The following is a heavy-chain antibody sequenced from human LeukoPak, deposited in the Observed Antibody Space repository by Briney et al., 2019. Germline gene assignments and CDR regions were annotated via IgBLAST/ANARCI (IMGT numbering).Heavy chain of an antibody. J-gene: IGHJ4*02. CDR2: IKSDGSIT. Sequence: GGSLRLSCAASGFTFSSNWMHWVRQAPGEGLVWVSRIKSDGSITNYADSVKGRFTISRDNAKSTLYLQMNSLRAEDTAVYYCAGGSGSYPEYWGQGTLVTLSS. D-gene: IGHD3-10*01. V-gene: IGHV3-74*01. CDR1: GFTFSSNW. CDR3: AGGSGSYPEY.